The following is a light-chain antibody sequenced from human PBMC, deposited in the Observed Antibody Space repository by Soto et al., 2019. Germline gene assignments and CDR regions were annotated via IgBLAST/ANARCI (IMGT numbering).Light chain of an antibody. CDR1: QGISSC. V-gene: IGKV1-12*01. CDR2: AAS. J-gene: IGKJ4*01. CDR3: QQANSFPLT. Sequence: DIQMTQSPSTVSSSVGDRVTITCRASQGISSCLAWYQQKPGQAPKLLIYAASSLHSGVPTRFSGSGSGTDFTLTISSLEPEDFAAYYCQQANSFPLTFGEGTKVEIK.